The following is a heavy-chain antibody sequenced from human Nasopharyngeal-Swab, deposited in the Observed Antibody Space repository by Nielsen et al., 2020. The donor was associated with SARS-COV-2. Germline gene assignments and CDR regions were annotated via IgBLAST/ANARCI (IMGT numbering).Heavy chain of an antibody. D-gene: IGHD2/OR15-2a*01. V-gene: IGHV1-3*04. CDR2: INTATGNT. CDR3: ARGSGHSRLRGPLYAH. J-gene: IGHJ4*02. CDR1: GYTFTSYP. Sequence: ASVKVSCKPSGYTFTSYPIHWLRQAPGQRPEWMGWINTATGNTRYSQKFQDRVSITRDSSATVASMELTRLTSEDAGVYYCARGSGHSRLRGPLYAHWGQGALVTVSS.